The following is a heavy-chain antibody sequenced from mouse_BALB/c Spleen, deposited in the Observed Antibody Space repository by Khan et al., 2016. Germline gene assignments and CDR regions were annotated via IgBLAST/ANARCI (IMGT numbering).Heavy chain of an antibody. CDR3: ARMYYGDY. CDR1: GFSIQDTY. V-gene: IGHV14-3*02. Sequence: VQLQQSGAELVKPGASVKLSCTASGFSIQDTYIHWVRQRPEQGLDWIGRIDPPNDNTKYDPKFQGKATITADTSSNTAYLQLSSLTYEDTAVYYCARMYYGDYRSQGTTLTVTS. D-gene: IGHD1-1*01. J-gene: IGHJ2*01. CDR2: IDPPNDNT.